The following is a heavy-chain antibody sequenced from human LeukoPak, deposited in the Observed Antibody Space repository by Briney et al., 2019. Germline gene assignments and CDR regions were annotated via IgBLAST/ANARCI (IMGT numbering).Heavy chain of an antibody. J-gene: IGHJ2*01. CDR1: GFSFSTYT. CDR3: ARDHYGGNSWDWYFDL. CDR2: IQHDGGRT. D-gene: IGHD4-23*01. Sequence: GRSLRLSCAASGFSFSTYTMNWVRQAPGKGLERVAGIQHDGGRTYYADSVKGRFTISRDNSKNSLYLEMNSLTPEDTALYYCARDHYGGNSWDWYFDLWGRGILVTVSS. V-gene: IGHV3-30-3*01.